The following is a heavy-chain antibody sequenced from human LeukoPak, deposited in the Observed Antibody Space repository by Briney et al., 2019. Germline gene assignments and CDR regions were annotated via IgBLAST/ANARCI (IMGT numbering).Heavy chain of an antibody. CDR2: ISYDGSNK. CDR1: GFTFSSYA. CDR3: AREWPMTPYFDY. J-gene: IGHJ4*02. Sequence: GGSLRLSGAASGFTFSSYAMHWVRQAPGKGLEWVAVISYDGSNKYYADSVKGRFTISRDNSKNTLYLQMNSLRAEDTAVYYCAREWPMTPYFDYWGQGTLVTVSS. D-gene: IGHD5-24*01. V-gene: IGHV3-30*04.